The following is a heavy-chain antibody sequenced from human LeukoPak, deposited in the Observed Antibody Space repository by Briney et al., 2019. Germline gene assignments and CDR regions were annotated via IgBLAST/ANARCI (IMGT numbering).Heavy chain of an antibody. V-gene: IGHV4-38-2*01. J-gene: IGHJ4*02. CDR3: ARLNDFWSGYYEDY. Sequence: SETLSLTCAVSGYSISSGYYWGWIRQPPGEGLEWIGSIYHSGSTYYNPSLKSRVTISVDTSKNQFSLKLSPVTAADTAVYYCARLNDFWSGYYEDYWGQGTLVTVSS. CDR2: IYHSGST. D-gene: IGHD3-3*01. CDR1: GYSISSGYY.